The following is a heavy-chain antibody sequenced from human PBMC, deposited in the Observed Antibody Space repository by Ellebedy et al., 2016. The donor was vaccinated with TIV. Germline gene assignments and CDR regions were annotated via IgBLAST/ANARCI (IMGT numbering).Heavy chain of an antibody. D-gene: IGHD1-26*01. CDR1: GFTFSSYS. CDR2: ISSSSSTI. V-gene: IGHV3-48*04. CDR3: ARDPLPGNSGSALLDY. Sequence: GESLKISCAASGFTFSSYSMNWVRQAPGKGLEWVSYISSSSSTIYYADSVKGRFTISRDNAKNSLYLQMNSLRAEDTAVYYCARDPLPGNSGSALLDYWGQGTLVTVSS. J-gene: IGHJ4*02.